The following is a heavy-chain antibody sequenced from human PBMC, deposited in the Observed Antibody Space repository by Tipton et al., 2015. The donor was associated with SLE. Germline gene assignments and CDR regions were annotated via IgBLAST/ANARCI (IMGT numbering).Heavy chain of an antibody. CDR3: ARGDCSSTSCLDY. D-gene: IGHD2-2*01. CDR1: GGSFSGYY. V-gene: IGHV4-34*01. CDR2: INHSGST. J-gene: IGHJ4*02. Sequence: TLSLTCAVYGGSFSGYYWSWIRKPPGKGLEWIGEINHSGSTNYNPSLKSRVTISVDTSKNQFSLKLSSVTAADTAVYYCARGDCSSTSCLDYWGQGTLVTVSS.